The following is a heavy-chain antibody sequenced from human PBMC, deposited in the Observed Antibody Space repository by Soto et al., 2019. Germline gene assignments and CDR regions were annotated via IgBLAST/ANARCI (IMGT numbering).Heavy chain of an antibody. J-gene: IGHJ4*02. CDR1: GGSISSADYY. D-gene: IGHD3-10*01. CDR2: IYYSGST. Sequence: SETLSLTCTVSGGSISSADYYWRWIRQPPGKGLEWIGYIYYSGSTNYNPSLKSRVTISVDTPKNQFSLKLNSMTAADTAVYYCARHNYGSGSTYFDYWGQGTLVTVS. CDR3: ARHNYGSGSTYFDY. V-gene: IGHV4-61*08.